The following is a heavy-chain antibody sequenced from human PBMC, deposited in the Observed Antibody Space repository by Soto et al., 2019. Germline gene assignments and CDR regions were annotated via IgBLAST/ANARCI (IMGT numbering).Heavy chain of an antibody. CDR1: GGSISSSNW. Sequence: SETLSLTCAVSGGSISSSNWWSWVRQPPGKGLEWIGEIYHSGSTNYNPSLKGRVTISVDKSKNQFSLKLSSVTAADTAVYYCARSPGSDGYYYDSSGDAFDIWGQGTMVTVSS. D-gene: IGHD3-22*01. V-gene: IGHV4-4*02. CDR3: ARSPGSDGYYYDSSGDAFDI. J-gene: IGHJ3*02. CDR2: IYHSGST.